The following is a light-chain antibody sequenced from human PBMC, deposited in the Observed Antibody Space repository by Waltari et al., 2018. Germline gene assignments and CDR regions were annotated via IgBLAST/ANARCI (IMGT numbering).Light chain of an antibody. J-gene: IGLJ3*02. CDR2: DVY. CDR3: GSYGGRGKYTWV. V-gene: IGLV2-23*02. CDR1: RSDVGLDKL. Sequence: QSALTQPASVSGAPGQSITISCSGARSDVGLDKLVSWYHQHRGKAPKLLLCDVYRPPSGVSIRFPRPKAGNPASLTISGVQAEDEADYYCGSYGGRGKYTWVFGGGTVLTVL.